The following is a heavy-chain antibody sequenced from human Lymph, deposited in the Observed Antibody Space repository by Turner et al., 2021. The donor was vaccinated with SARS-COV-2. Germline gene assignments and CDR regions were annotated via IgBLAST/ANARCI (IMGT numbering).Heavy chain of an antibody. CDR3: ARVGSSVVPYYYYGMDV. CDR2: IIPMFGTA. CDR1: GGTFSSHV. Sequence: QVQLVQSGDEVKKPGSSVKVSCKAYGGTFSSHVISWVRQAPGQGLEWMGGIIPMFGTANYAQKFQGRVTMTADESTSTAYMELTSLRSEDTAVYYCARVGSSVVPYYYYGMDVWGQGTTVTVSS. V-gene: IGHV1-69*01. D-gene: IGHD3-22*01. J-gene: IGHJ6*02.